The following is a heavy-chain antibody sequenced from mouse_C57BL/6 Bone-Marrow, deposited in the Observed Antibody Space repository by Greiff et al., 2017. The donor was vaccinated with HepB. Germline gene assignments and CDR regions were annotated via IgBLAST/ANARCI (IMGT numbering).Heavy chain of an antibody. V-gene: IGHV3-6*01. CDR3: ARARYSNYFAY. Sequence: EVKVEESGPGLVKPSQSLSLTCSVTGYSITSGYYWNWIRQFPGNKLEWMGYISYDGSNNYNPSLKNRISITRDTSKNQFFLKLNSVTTEDTATYYCARARYSNYFAYWGQGTLVTVSA. CDR2: ISYDGSN. J-gene: IGHJ3*01. D-gene: IGHD2-5*01. CDR1: GYSITSGYY.